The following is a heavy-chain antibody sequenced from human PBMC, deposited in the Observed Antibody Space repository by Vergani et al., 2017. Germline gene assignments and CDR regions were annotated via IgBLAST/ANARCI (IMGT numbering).Heavy chain of an antibody. D-gene: IGHD2-2*01. V-gene: IGHV1-69*04. CDR1: GGTFSSDT. CDR2: IIPILGIA. Sequence: QVQLVQSGAEVKKPGSSVKVSCKASGGTFSSDTISWVRQAPGQGLEWMGRIIPILGIANYAQKFQGRVTITADKSTTTAYMELSSLRSDDTAVYYWERGAVPAAPRSYYYGMDVWGQGTTVTVSS. CDR3: ERGAVPAAPRSYYYGMDV. J-gene: IGHJ6*02.